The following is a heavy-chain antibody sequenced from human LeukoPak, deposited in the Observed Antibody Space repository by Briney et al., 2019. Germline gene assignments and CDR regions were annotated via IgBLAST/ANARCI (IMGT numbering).Heavy chain of an antibody. CDR2: INPSGST. CDR1: GGSISSYY. Sequence: SETPSLTCTVSGGSISSYYWSWIRQPPDKGLEWIGEINPSGSTNYNPSLKTRVTISTDTSKNHFSLNLNSVTAADTGVYYCVRGSRVYCGGDCFYHWGQGTLVTVSS. J-gene: IGHJ4*02. V-gene: IGHV4-34*01. CDR3: VRGSRVYCGGDCFYH. D-gene: IGHD2-21*01.